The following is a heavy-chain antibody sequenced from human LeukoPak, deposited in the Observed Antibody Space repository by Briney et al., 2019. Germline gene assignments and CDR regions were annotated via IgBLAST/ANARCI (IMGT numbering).Heavy chain of an antibody. CDR1: GFPFSSYG. Sequence: SGGSLSLSCAASGFPFSSYGMHWVRQAPGKGLEWVAVIWYDGSNKYYADSVKGRFTISRDNSKNTLYLQMNSLRAEDTAVYYCAGDQVDGSGNYGMDVWGKGTTVTVSS. D-gene: IGHD3-10*01. CDR2: IWYDGSNK. J-gene: IGHJ6*04. CDR3: AGDQVDGSGNYGMDV. V-gene: IGHV3-33*01.